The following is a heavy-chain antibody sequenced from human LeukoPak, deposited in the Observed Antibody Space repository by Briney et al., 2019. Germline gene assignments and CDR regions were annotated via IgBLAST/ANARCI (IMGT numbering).Heavy chain of an antibody. D-gene: IGHD5-12*01. CDR3: ARSAEWLRNAFDI. CDR1: GASISSFY. J-gene: IGHJ3*02. Sequence: SETLSLTCAVSGASISSFYWNWIRQPPGKGLEWIGYMHNSGSSKHNPSLKSRVTISIDTSKNQFSLQLTSVTAADTAMYFCARSAEWLRNAFDIWGHGTLVIVSS. V-gene: IGHV4-59*01. CDR2: MHNSGSS.